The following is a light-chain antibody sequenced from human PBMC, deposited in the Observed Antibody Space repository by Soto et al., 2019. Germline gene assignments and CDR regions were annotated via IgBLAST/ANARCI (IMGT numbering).Light chain of an antibody. V-gene: IGKV1-6*01. Sequence: IQMTQSPSSLSGSVGDRVTITCRASQGISSYLNWYQQKPGKAPELLIYAASTLQSGVPSRFSGSGSGTHFTLTISSLQPEDVATYYCLHDYSFPRTFGQGTKVDIK. CDR3: LHDYSFPRT. J-gene: IGKJ1*01. CDR2: AAS. CDR1: QGISSY.